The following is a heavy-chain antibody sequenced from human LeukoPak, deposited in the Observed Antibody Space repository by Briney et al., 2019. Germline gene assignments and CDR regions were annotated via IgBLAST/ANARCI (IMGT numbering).Heavy chain of an antibody. CDR3: ARDSLKERFLEQY. J-gene: IGHJ4*02. D-gene: IGHD3-3*01. CDR2: IIPIFGTA. CDR1: GGTFSSYA. V-gene: IGHV1-69*05. Sequence: SVKVSCKASGGTFSSYAISWVRQAPGQGLEWMGRIIPIFGTANYAQKFQGRVTITTDESTSTAYMELSSLRSEDTAVYYCARDSLKERFLEQYWGQGTLVTVSS.